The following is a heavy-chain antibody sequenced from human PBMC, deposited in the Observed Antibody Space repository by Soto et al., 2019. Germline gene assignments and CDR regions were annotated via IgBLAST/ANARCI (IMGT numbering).Heavy chain of an antibody. CDR1: GFTFSSYA. V-gene: IGHV3-30-3*01. CDR3: ARDWRRMDTAMVYYYYGMDV. CDR2: ISYDGSNK. J-gene: IGHJ6*02. D-gene: IGHD5-18*01. Sequence: GGSLRLSCAASGFTFSSYAMHWVRQAPGKGLEWVAVISYDGSNKYYADSVKGRFTISRDNSKNTLYLQMNSLRAEDTAVYYCARDWRRMDTAMVYYYYGMDVWGQGTTVTVSS.